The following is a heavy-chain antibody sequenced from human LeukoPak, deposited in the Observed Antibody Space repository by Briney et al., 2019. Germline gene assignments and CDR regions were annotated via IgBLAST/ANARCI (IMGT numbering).Heavy chain of an antibody. CDR2: LYPGDSET. CDR1: GYSFPSYW. Sequence: GESLKISCKGSGYSFPSYWIGWVRQMPGKGLEWMGILYPGDSETRYSPSFQGQVTISADQSISTAYLQWSSLKASDTAMYYCARGDGYNYRATFDYWGQGTLVTVSS. V-gene: IGHV5-51*01. CDR3: ARGDGYNYRATFDY. D-gene: IGHD5-24*01. J-gene: IGHJ4*02.